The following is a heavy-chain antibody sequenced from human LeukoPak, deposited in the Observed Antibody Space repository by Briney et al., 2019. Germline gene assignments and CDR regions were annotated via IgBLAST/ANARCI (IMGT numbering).Heavy chain of an antibody. CDR3: AGSSGWYYFDY. D-gene: IGHD6-19*01. Sequence: GGSLRLSCAASGFTVSSNYMSWVRQAPGKGLEWVSVIYSGGSTYYADSVKGRFTISRDNSKNTLYLQINSLRAEDTAVYYCAGSSGWYYFDYWGQGILVTVSS. J-gene: IGHJ4*02. V-gene: IGHV3-53*01. CDR1: GFTVSSNY. CDR2: IYSGGST.